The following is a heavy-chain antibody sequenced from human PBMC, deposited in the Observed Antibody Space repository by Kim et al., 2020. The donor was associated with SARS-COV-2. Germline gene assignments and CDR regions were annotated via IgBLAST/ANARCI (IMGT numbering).Heavy chain of an antibody. J-gene: IGHJ4*02. D-gene: IGHD5-18*01. CDR2: R. CDR3: ARVDTAMLFDY. V-gene: IGHV3-21*01. Sequence: RYNADSVKGRFTISGDNAKNSLYLQMSSLRAEDTAVYYCARVDTAMLFDYWGQGTLVTVSS.